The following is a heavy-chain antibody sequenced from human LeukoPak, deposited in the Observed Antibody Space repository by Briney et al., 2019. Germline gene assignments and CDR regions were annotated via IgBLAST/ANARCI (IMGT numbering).Heavy chain of an antibody. D-gene: IGHD5-18*01. CDR3: ARGDTAMATPYFDY. J-gene: IGHJ4*02. Sequence: PSETLSLTCTVSGGSISSYYWSWIRQPPGKGLEWIGYIYYSGSTNYNPSLKSRVTISVDTSKNQFSLKLSSVTAADTAVYCCARGDTAMATPYFDYWGQGTLVTVSS. CDR1: GGSISSYY. CDR2: IYYSGST. V-gene: IGHV4-59*01.